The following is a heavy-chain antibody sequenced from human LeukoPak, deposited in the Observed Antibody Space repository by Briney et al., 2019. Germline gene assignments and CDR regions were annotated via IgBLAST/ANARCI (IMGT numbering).Heavy chain of an antibody. V-gene: IGHV3-21*01. CDR1: GFTFSSYT. J-gene: IGHJ4*02. D-gene: IGHD1-26*01. CDR2: ISSSSAYI. Sequence: PGGSLRPSCAASGFTFSSYTMNWVRQAPGKGLEWVASISSSSAYIYYADSVKGRFTISRDNAKNSLYLQMNSLRADDTAVYYCARAPQGGSYFDYWGQGTLVTVSS. CDR3: ARAPQGGSYFDY.